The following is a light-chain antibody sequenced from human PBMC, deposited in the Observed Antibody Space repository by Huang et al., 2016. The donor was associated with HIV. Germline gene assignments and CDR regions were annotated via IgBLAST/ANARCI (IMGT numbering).Light chain of an antibody. Sequence: EIVLAQSPGTLSLSPGERATLSCRASQRVVSNTDLAWYQQKPGQVPRLLIYGASDRATGSPDRFSGSGAGTDFTLTISRLEPEDFAVYYCQQYGTPPYTFGQGTKLEIK. V-gene: IGKV3-20*01. CDR2: GAS. CDR1: QRVVSNTD. CDR3: QQYGTPPYT. J-gene: IGKJ2*01.